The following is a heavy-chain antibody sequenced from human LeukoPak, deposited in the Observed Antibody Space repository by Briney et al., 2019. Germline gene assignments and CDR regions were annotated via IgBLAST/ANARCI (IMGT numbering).Heavy chain of an antibody. CDR3: ASCFGQYSSSWSDLGIDY. Sequence: PSETLSLTCTVSGGSISSSSYSWGWIRQPPGKGLEWIGSIYHSGSTYYNPSLKSRVTISVDTSKNQFSLKLSSVTAADTAVYYCASCFGQYSSSWSDLGIDYWGQGTLVTVSS. J-gene: IGHJ4*02. CDR2: IYHSGST. V-gene: IGHV4-39*07. D-gene: IGHD6-13*01. CDR1: GGSISSSSYS.